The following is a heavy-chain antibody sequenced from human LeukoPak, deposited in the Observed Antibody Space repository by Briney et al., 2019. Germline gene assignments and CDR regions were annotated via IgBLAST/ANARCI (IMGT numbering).Heavy chain of an antibody. Sequence: AGGSLRLSCAASGFTFSSYWMSWVRQAPGKGLEWVANIKQDEREKYYVDSVTGRFTISRDNAKNSLYLQMNSRRAEDTAVYYCARDSSGWYDWFDPWGQGTLVTVSS. CDR3: ARDSSGWYDWFDP. CDR1: GFTFSSYW. D-gene: IGHD6-19*01. CDR2: IKQDEREK. J-gene: IGHJ5*02. V-gene: IGHV3-7*01.